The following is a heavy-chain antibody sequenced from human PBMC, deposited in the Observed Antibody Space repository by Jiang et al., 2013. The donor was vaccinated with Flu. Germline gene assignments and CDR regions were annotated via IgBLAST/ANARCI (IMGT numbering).Heavy chain of an antibody. CDR3: ARGSSMVVVIRYYFDY. Sequence: VQLLESGGGVVQPGRSLRLSCAASGFTFSSYAMHWVRQAPGKGLEWVAVISYDGSNKYYADSVKGRFTISRDNSKNTLYLQMNSLRAEDTAVYYCARGSSMVVVIRYYFDYVGPG. J-gene: IGHJ4*02. V-gene: IGHV3-30*04. CDR1: GFTFSSYA. D-gene: IGHD3-22*01. CDR2: ISYDGSNK.